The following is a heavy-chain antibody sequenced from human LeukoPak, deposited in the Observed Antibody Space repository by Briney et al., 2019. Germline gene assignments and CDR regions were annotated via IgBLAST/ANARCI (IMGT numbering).Heavy chain of an antibody. D-gene: IGHD7-27*01. Sequence: SETLSLTCSVSGGSVSSGNYYWSWIRQPPGKGLEWIGYIYYSGSTNYNPSLKSRVTISVDTSKNQFSLRLTSVTAADTAVYYCARGGTGDLDYWGQGTLVTVSS. V-gene: IGHV4-61*01. CDR3: ARGGTGDLDY. CDR2: IYYSGST. CDR1: GGSVSSGNYY. J-gene: IGHJ4*02.